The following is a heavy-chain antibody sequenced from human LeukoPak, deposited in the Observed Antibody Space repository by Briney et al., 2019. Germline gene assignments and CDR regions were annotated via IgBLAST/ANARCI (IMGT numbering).Heavy chain of an antibody. CDR1: GFTFSSYG. J-gene: IGHJ4*02. CDR2: IWYDGSNK. D-gene: IGHD5-18*01. Sequence: GRSLRLSCAASGFTFSSYGMHWVRQAPGKGLEWVAVIWYDGSNKYYADSVKGRFTISRDNSKNTLYLQMNSLRAEDTAVYYCARDPRIQLWLYYFDYWGQGTLVTVSS. CDR3: ARDPRIQLWLYYFDY. V-gene: IGHV3-30*19.